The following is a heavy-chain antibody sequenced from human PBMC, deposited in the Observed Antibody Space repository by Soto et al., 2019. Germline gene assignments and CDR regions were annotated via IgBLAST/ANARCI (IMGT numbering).Heavy chain of an antibody. J-gene: IGHJ5*02. CDR2: INHSGST. CDR1: GGSSSGYY. Sequence: KPSETLSLTCAVYGGSSSGYYWSWIRQPPGKGLEWIGEINHSGSTNYNPSLKSRVTISVDTSKNQFSLKLSSVTAADTAVYYCARAGTYYYDSSGYYLGPWGQGTLVTVSS. CDR3: ARAGTYYYDSSGYYLGP. V-gene: IGHV4-34*01. D-gene: IGHD3-22*01.